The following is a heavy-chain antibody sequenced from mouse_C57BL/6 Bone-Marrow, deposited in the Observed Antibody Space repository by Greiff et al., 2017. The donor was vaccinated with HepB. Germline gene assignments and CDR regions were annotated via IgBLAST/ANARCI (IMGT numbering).Heavy chain of an antibody. Sequence: EVQVVESGGGLVKPGGSLKLSCAASGFTFSSYAMSWVRQTPEKRLEWVATISDGGSYTYYPDNVKGRFTISRDNAKNNLYLQMSHLKSEDTAMYYCARRGLFITTVVAPFDYWGQGTTLTVSS. D-gene: IGHD1-1*01. CDR1: GFTFSSYA. CDR2: ISDGGSYT. V-gene: IGHV5-4*01. CDR3: ARRGLFITTVVAPFDY. J-gene: IGHJ2*01.